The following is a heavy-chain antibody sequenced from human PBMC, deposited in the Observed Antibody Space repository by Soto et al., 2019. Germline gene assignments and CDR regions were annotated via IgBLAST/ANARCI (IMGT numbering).Heavy chain of an antibody. J-gene: IGHJ4*02. CDR1: GFTVSSNY. CDR2: IYSGGST. V-gene: IGHV3-53*02. D-gene: IGHD1-1*01. Sequence: EVQLVETGGGLIQPGGSLRLSCAASGFTVSSNYMSWVRQAPGKGLEWVSAIYSGGSTYYADSVKGRFTISRDNSKNTLYLQMNSLRAEDTAVYYCARGESEQLSFDYWGQGTLVTVSS. CDR3: ARGESEQLSFDY.